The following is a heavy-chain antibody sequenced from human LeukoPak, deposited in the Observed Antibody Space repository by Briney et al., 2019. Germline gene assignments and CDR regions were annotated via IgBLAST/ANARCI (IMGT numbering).Heavy chain of an antibody. V-gene: IGHV4-34*01. CDR3: ARHVWLQPFDY. CDR1: GGSFSGYY. Sequence: NTSETLSLTCVVYGGSFSGYYWSWIRQPPGKGLEWMGEINHSGSTNYNPSLKSRVTISVDTSKSQFSLKLSSVAAGDTSVYYCARHVWLQPFDYWGQGTLVTVSS. D-gene: IGHD3-9*01. J-gene: IGHJ4*02. CDR2: INHSGST.